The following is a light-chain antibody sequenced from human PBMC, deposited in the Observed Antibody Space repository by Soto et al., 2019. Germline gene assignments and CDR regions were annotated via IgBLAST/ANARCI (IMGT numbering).Light chain of an antibody. CDR3: ETWDTNVVV. CDR1: SGHSTYI. CDR2: LEGSGSY. Sequence: QSVLTQSSSASGSLGSSVKLTCTLSSGHSTYIIAWHQQQPGKAPRYLMKLEGSGSYNKGSGIPDRFSGSSSGADRYLTISNLQFEDEADYYCETWDTNVVVFGGGTKLTVL. V-gene: IGLV4-60*02. J-gene: IGLJ2*01.